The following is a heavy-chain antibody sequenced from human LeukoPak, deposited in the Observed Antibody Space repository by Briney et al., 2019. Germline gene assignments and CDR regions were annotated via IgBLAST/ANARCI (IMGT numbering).Heavy chain of an antibody. V-gene: IGHV3-21*01. J-gene: IGHJ1*01. CDR3: ARGRQLYDIVVGLFQH. Sequence: GGSLRLSCAASGFTFSSYSMNWVRQAPGKGLEWVSSISSSSSYIYYADSVKGRFTISRDNAKNSLYLQMNSLRAEDTAVYYCARGRQLYDIVVGLFQHWGQGTLVTVSS. CDR1: GFTFSSYS. CDR2: ISSSSSYI. D-gene: IGHD2-2*01.